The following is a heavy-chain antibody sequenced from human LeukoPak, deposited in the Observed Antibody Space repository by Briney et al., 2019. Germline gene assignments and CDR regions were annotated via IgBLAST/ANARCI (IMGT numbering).Heavy chain of an antibody. CDR1: GGSISSGSYY. CDR3: ARVADYYDSSGYYDY. CDR2: IYTSGST. V-gene: IGHV4-61*02. Sequence: SQTLSLTCTVSGGSISSGSYYWSWIRQPAGEGLEWIGRIYTSGSTNYNPSLKSRVTIPVDTSKNQFSLKLSSVTAADTAVYYCARVADYYDSSGYYDYWGQGTLVTVSS. D-gene: IGHD3-22*01. J-gene: IGHJ4*02.